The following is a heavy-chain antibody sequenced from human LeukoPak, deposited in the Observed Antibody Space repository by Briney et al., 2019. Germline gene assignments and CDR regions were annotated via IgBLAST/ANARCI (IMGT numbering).Heavy chain of an antibody. CDR3: ARPYSSGWYGVFHI. Sequence: ASETLSLTCTVSGGSISSYYWSWIRQPPGKGLERIGYIYYSGSTNYNPSLKSRVTISVDTSKNQFSLRLSSVTAADTAVYYCARPYSSGWYGVFHIWGQGTMVTVSS. CDR1: GGSISSYY. D-gene: IGHD6-19*01. CDR2: IYYSGST. V-gene: IGHV4-59*08. J-gene: IGHJ3*02.